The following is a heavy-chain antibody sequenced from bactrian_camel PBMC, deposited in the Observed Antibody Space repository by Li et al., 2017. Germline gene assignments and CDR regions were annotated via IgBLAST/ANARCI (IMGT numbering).Heavy chain of an antibody. V-gene: IGHV3S25*01. CDR1: GFTFNNTW. D-gene: IGHD4*01. J-gene: IGHJ4*01. Sequence: QLVESGGGLVQPGGSLRVSCEASGFTFNNTWMHWVRQVPGKGLEWVSGINGGGGSTWYADSVKGRITISRDNARNMVYLQLNSVKSEDTAMYYCRRGDWNTDYNDALSHGTQVTVS. CDR2: INGGGGST.